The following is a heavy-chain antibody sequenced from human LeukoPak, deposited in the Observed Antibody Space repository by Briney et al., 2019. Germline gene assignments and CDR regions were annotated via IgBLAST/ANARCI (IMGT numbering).Heavy chain of an antibody. CDR3: ARAAYSSAVYYYGMDV. D-gene: IGHD6-25*01. V-gene: IGHV4-59*01. CDR1: GGSISSYY. J-gene: IGHJ6*04. Sequence: SETLSLTCTVSGGSISSYYWSWIRQPPGKGLERIGYIYYSGSTNYNPSLKSRVTISVDTSKNQFSLKLSYVTAADTAVYYCARAAYSSAVYYYGMDVWGKGTTVTVSS. CDR2: IYYSGST.